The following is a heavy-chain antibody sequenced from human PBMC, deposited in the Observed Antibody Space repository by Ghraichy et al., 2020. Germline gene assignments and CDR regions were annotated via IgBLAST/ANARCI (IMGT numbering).Heavy chain of an antibody. Sequence: SETLSLTCAVYGGSFSGYYWSWIRQPPGKGXEWIGEINHSGSTNYNPSLKSRVTISVDTSKNQFSLKLSSVTAADTAVYYCARNPGSSGWYSGAFDIWG. J-gene: IGHJ3*02. V-gene: IGHV4-34*01. CDR3: ARNPGSSGWYSGAFDI. CDR2: INHSGST. CDR1: GGSFSGYY. D-gene: IGHD6-19*01.